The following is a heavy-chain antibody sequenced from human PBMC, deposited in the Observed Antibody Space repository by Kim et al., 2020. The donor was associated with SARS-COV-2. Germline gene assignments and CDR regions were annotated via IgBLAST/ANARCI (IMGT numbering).Heavy chain of an antibody. CDR3: ARGAFDILTGYSPYYFDY. CDR1: GFTFSSYS. V-gene: IGHV3-21*01. J-gene: IGHJ4*02. CDR2: ISSSSSYI. Sequence: GGSLRLSCAASGFTFSSYSMNWVRQAPGKGLEWVSSISSSSSYIYYADSVKGRFTISRDNAKNSLYLQMNSLRAEDTAVYYCARGAFDILTGYSPYYFDYWGQGTLVTVSS. D-gene: IGHD3-9*01.